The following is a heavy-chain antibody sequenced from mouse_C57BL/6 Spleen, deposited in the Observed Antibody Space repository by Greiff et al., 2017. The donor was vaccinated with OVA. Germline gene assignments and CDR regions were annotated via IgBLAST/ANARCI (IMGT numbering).Heavy chain of an antibody. Sequence: EVQLQESGPGMVKPSQSLSLTCTVTGYSITSGYDWHWIRHFPGNKLEWMGYISYSGSTNYNPSLKSRISITHDTSKNHFFLKLNSVTTEDTATYYCARGDDYDRGDYAMDYWGQGTSVTVSS. CDR1: GYSITSGYD. CDR3: ARGDDYDRGDYAMDY. V-gene: IGHV3-1*01. J-gene: IGHJ4*01. CDR2: ISYSGST. D-gene: IGHD2-4*01.